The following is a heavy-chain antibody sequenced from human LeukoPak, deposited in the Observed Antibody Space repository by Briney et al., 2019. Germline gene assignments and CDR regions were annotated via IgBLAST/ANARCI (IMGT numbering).Heavy chain of an antibody. D-gene: IGHD6-13*01. CDR2: ISSSGSTI. CDR1: GFTFSDYY. CDR3: ASSSWYRRYFDY. V-gene: IGHV3-11*01. Sequence: GGSLRLSCAASGFTFSDYYMSWIRQAPGKGLEWVSYISSSGSTIYYADSVKGRFTISRDNAKNTLYLQMNSLRAEDTAVYYCASSSWYRRYFDYWGQGTLVTVSS. J-gene: IGHJ4*02.